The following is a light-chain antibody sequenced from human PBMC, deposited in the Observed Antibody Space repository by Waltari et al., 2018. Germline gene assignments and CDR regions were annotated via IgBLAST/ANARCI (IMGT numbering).Light chain of an antibody. CDR3: QQYYNTPLT. Sequence: DIVMTQSPDSLAVSLGERAPINCRSSQSLLFTSNNKNYLSWYQKKAGQPPRLLLYWASSRESGVPDRFSFGGSGTEFTLSICSLQAEDVAVYYCQQYYNTPLTFGGGTKVDI. CDR2: WAS. V-gene: IGKV4-1*01. J-gene: IGKJ4*01. CDR1: QSLLFTSNNKNY.